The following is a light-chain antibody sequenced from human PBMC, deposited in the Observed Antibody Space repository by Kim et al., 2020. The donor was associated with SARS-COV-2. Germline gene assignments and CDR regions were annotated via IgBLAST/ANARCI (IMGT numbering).Light chain of an antibody. Sequence: EIVLTQSPGTLSLSPGERATLSCRASQSVSSSYLAWYQQKHGQAPRLLIYGASSRATGIPDRFSGSGSGTDFTLTISRLEPEDFAVYYCQQYGSSYTWTFGQGTKVDIK. CDR1: QSVSSSY. V-gene: IGKV3-20*01. J-gene: IGKJ1*01. CDR3: QQYGSSYTWT. CDR2: GAS.